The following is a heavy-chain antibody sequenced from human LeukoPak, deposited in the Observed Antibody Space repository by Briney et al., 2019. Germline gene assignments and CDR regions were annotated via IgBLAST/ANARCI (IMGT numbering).Heavy chain of an antibody. J-gene: IGHJ4*02. CDR1: GGSISSSSYY. Sequence: PSETLSLTCTVSGGSISSSSYYWGWIRQPPGKGLEWIGCIYYSGSTYYNPSLKSRVTISVDTSKNQFSLKLSSVTAADTAVYYCARSVDIAATSDYWGQGTLVTVSS. CDR2: IYYSGST. CDR3: ARSVDIAATSDY. V-gene: IGHV4-39*07. D-gene: IGHD5-12*01.